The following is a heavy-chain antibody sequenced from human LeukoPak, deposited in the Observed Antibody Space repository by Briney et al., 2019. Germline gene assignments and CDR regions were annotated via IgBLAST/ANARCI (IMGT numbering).Heavy chain of an antibody. CDR1: GGSISSYY. D-gene: IGHD4-17*01. J-gene: IGHJ4*02. CDR3: ASGGYDYGDYGPDY. V-gene: IGHV4-59*08. Sequence: PSETLSLTCTVSGGSISSYYWSWIRQPPGKGLEWIGYIYYSGSTNYNPSLKSRVTISVDTSKNQFSLTLSSVTAADTAVYYCASGGYDYGDYGPDYWGQGTLVTVSS. CDR2: IYYSGST.